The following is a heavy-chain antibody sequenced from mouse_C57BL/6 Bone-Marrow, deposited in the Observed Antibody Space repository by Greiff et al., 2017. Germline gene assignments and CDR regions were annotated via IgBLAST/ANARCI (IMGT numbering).Heavy chain of an antibody. CDR3: AGDYGSSSWFAY. CDR2: IHPNSGST. V-gene: IGHV1-64*01. J-gene: IGHJ3*01. CDR1: GYTFTSYW. D-gene: IGHD1-1*01. Sequence: QVQLQQPGAELVKPGASVKLSCKASGYTFTSYWMHWVKQRPGPGLEWIGMIHPNSGSTNYNEKFKSKATLTVDKSSSTAYMQLSSLTSEDSAVYYCAGDYGSSSWFAYWGQGTLVTVSA.